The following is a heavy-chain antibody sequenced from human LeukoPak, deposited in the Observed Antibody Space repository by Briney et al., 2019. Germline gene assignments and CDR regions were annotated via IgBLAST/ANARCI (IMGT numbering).Heavy chain of an antibody. Sequence: SQTLSLTCAISGDSVPSNSASWHWFRQSPSRGLYWLGRTFYTSKWNNDYAVSVKSRITINPDTSKNHFSLQLNSVTPEDTAGYYCARRRYYDYTGFFDYWGQGTLVTVSS. CDR1: GDSVPSNSAS. V-gene: IGHV6-1*01. J-gene: IGHJ4*02. D-gene: IGHD3-22*01. CDR2: TFYTSKWNN. CDR3: ARRRYYDYTGFFDY.